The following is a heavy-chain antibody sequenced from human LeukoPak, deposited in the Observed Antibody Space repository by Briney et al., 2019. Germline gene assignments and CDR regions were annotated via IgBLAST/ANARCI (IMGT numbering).Heavy chain of an antibody. CDR2: IHYSGST. CDR3: ARYVVYGSGKYYFDY. V-gene: IGHV4-59*04. J-gene: IGHJ4*02. Sequence: SETLSLTCSVSGASISSHYWSWIRQPPGKGLEWIGYIHYSGSTYYNPSLKSRVTISVDTSENQFSLKLSSVTAADTAVYYCARYVVYGSGKYYFDYWGQGTLVTVSS. CDR1: GASISSHY. D-gene: IGHD3-10*01.